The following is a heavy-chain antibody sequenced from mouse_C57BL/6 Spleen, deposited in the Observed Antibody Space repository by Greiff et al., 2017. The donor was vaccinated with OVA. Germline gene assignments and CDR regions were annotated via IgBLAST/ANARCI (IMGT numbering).Heavy chain of an antibody. J-gene: IGHJ2*01. D-gene: IGHD1-1*01. CDR1: GYTFTSYD. V-gene: IGHV1-85*01. CDR2: IYPRDGST. CDR3: ARGTTVVEGDYFDY. Sequence: QVQLKQSGPELVKPGASVKLSCKASGYTFTSYDINWVKQRPGQGLEWIGWIYPRDGSTKYNEKFKGQATLTVDTSSSTAYMELHSLTSEDSAVYFCARGTTVVEGDYFDYWGQGTTLTVSS.